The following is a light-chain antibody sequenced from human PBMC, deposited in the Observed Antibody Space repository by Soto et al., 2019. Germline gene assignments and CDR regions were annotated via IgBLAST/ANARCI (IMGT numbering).Light chain of an antibody. CDR3: QQYDISPYT. CDR1: QSVSSTY. V-gene: IGKV3-20*01. J-gene: IGKJ2*01. CDR2: AAS. Sequence: EIVLTQSPGTLSLSPGERATLSCRASQSVSSTYFAWYQQKPGQAPRLLIYAASSRETGIPDTFSGSGSGTDFTLTISTLEPEDFAVYYCQQYDISPYTFGQGTKLEIK.